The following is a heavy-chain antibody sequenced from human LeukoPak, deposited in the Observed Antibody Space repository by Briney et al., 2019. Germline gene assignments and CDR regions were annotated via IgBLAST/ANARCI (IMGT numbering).Heavy chain of an antibody. CDR2: ISAYNGNT. V-gene: IGHV1-18*01. D-gene: IGHD6-13*01. CDR3: ARQQLVGPGYYYGMDV. Sequence: ASVKVSCKASGYTFTSYGISWVRQAPGQGLEWMGWISAYNGNTNYAQKLQGRVTMTTDTSTSTAYMELRSLRSDDTAVYYCARQQLVGPGYYYGMDVWGQGTTVTVSS. CDR1: GYTFTSYG. J-gene: IGHJ6*02.